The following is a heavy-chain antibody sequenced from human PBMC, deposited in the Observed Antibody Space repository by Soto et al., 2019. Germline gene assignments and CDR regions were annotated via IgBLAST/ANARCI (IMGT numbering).Heavy chain of an antibody. Sequence: SETLSLTCTVSGGSISSGGYYWSWIRQHPGKGLEWIGYIYYSGSTYYNPSLKSRVTISVDTSKNQFSLKLSSVTAADTAVYYCARSLYDSAVRGVFDYWGQGTLVTVSS. CDR2: IYYSGST. CDR3: ARSLYDSAVRGVFDY. D-gene: IGHD3-22*01. V-gene: IGHV4-31*03. J-gene: IGHJ4*02. CDR1: GGSISSGGYY.